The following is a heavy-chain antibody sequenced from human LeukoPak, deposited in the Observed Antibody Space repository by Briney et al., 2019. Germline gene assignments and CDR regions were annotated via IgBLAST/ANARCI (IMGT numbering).Heavy chain of an antibody. J-gene: IGHJ6*02. CDR2: INPNSGGT. CDR1: GYTFTGYY. Sequence: ASVKVSCKASGYTFTGYYMLWVRQAPGQGLEWMGWINPNSGGTNYAQKFQGRVTMTRDTSISTAYMELSRLRSDDTAVYYCARGRIVGATTKRYYYYGMDVWGQGTTVTVSS. V-gene: IGHV1-2*02. CDR3: ARGRIVGATTKRYYYYGMDV. D-gene: IGHD1-26*01.